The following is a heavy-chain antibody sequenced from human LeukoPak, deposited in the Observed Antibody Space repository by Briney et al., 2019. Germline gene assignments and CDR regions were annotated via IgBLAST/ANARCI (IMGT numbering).Heavy chain of an antibody. V-gene: IGHV4-59*12. CDR2: IYYSGST. CDR1: GGSISSYY. J-gene: IGHJ4*02. CDR3: ARDPGWIGFDY. D-gene: IGHD6-19*01. Sequence: PSETLSLTCTVSGGSISSYYWSWIRQPPGKGLEWIGYIYYSGSTNYNPSLKSRVTISVDTSKNQFSLKLSSVTAADTAVYYCARDPGWIGFDYWGQGTLVTVSS.